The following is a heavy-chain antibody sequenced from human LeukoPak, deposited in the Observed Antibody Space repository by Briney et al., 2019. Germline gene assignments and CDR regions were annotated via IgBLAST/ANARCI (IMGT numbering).Heavy chain of an antibody. D-gene: IGHD5-12*01. V-gene: IGHV3-7*01. CDR2: IKEDGSVK. J-gene: IGHJ3*01. CDR1: GLTFRTSW. CDR3: ARDSGYNALDV. Sequence: GGSLRLSRVASGLTFRTSWMTWVRQAPGKGLEWVANIKEDGSVKNHVASVRGRFTISRDNARDSLYLELSSLRVEDTAVYYCARDSGYNALDVWGQGTMVTVSS.